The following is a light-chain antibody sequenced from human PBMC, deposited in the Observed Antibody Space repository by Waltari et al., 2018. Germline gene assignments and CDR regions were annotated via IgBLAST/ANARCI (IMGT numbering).Light chain of an antibody. Sequence: EVVMTQSPLSLPVTLGQQASISCRPSQILVYADGNTYLNWFHKRPGESPRRLIYRVSVRDSGVPARVSGSGSGTDFTLMIIRVEAEDVEVYYCMQGTHWPYTFGQGTKLEIK. CDR3: MQGTHWPYT. J-gene: IGKJ2*01. CDR1: QILVYADGNTY. CDR2: RVS. V-gene: IGKV2-30*01.